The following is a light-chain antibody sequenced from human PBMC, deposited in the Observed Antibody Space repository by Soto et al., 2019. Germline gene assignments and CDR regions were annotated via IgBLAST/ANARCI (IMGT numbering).Light chain of an antibody. CDR2: DAS. Sequence: ESVFTQSPGTLSFSPGGRSTLSCRAIQSVRSSYSAWYQQKPGQAPRLLIYDASNWATGIPARFSGSGSRTDFTLTISSLEPEDFAVYYCQQRSNWITFGQGTRLEIK. V-gene: IGKV3D-20*02. CDR3: QQRSNWIT. CDR1: QSVRSSY. J-gene: IGKJ5*01.